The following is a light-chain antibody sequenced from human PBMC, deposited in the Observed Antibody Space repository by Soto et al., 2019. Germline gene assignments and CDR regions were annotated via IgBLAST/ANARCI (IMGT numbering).Light chain of an antibody. Sequence: QSVLTQPPSMSGAPGQRVTISCTGSNSNIGARHDVHWYQLLPGTAPKHLIYGDSNRPSGVPDRFSGSKSGTSASLAITGLQAEDEADYYCSSYTTTSTLGVFGGGTKLTVL. CDR3: SSYTTTSTLGV. CDR1: NSNIGARHD. V-gene: IGLV1-40*01. J-gene: IGLJ3*02. CDR2: GDS.